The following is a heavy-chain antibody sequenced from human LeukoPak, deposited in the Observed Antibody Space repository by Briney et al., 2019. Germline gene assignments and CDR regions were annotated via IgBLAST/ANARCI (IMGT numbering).Heavy chain of an antibody. CDR1: GFTFSGSA. J-gene: IGHJ5*02. Sequence: PGGSLRLSCAASGFTFSGSAMHWVRQASGKGLEWVGRIRSKANSYATAYAASVKGMFTISRDDSKNTAYLQMNSLKTEDTAVYYCTGYSSGWSNPWGQGTLVTASS. V-gene: IGHV3-73*01. CDR2: IRSKANSYAT. D-gene: IGHD6-19*01. CDR3: TGYSSGWSNP.